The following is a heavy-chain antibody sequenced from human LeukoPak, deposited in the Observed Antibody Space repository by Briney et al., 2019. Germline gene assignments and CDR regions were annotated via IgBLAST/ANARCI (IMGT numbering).Heavy chain of an antibody. CDR1: GYTFSRYY. CDR2: INPSGGST. D-gene: IGHD4-17*01. Sequence: ASVKVSCKASGYTFSRYYMHWVRLAPGHGLEWMGIINPSGGSTSYAQKLQGRVTMTRDTSTSTVYMELSSLRSEDTAVYYCASLRIYGDYGGADYWGQGTLVTVSS. CDR3: ASLRIYGDYGGADY. J-gene: IGHJ4*02. V-gene: IGHV1-46*01.